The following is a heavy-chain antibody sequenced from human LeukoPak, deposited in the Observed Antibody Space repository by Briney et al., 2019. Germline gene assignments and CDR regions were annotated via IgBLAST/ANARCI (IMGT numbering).Heavy chain of an antibody. CDR2: ISAYNGNT. V-gene: IGHV1-18*04. CDR3: ARALEGHCSSTSCYPRFDP. J-gene: IGHJ5*02. D-gene: IGHD2-2*01. CDR1: GYTFTSYG. Sequence: ASVKVSCKASGYTFTSYGISWVRQAPGLGLEWMGWISAYNGNTNYAQKLQGRVTMTTDTSTSTAYMELRSLRSDDTAVYYCARALEGHCSSTSCYPRFDPWGQGTLVTVSS.